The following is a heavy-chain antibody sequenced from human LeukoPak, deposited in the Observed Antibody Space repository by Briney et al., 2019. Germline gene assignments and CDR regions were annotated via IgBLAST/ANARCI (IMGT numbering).Heavy chain of an antibody. D-gene: IGHD2/OR15-2a*01. V-gene: IGHV4-59*08. J-gene: IGHJ4*02. CDR2: IYYSGST. CDR3: ARQGNSHFDY. CDR1: GGSISGYC. Sequence: SETLSLTCTVSGGSISGYCWSWIRQPPGKGLEWIGYIYYSGSTYYNPSLKSRLTISVDTSKNQFSLKLSSVTAADTAVYYCARQGNSHFDYWGQGTLVTVSS.